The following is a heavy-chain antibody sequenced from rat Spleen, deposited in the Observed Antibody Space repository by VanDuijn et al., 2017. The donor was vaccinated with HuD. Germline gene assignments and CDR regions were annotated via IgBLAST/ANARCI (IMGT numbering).Heavy chain of an antibody. CDR3: ARHEDYGGYSRDYFDY. CDR2: IIYDGSRT. CDR1: GFTFSDYY. V-gene: IGHV5S10*01. Sequence: EVQLVESDGGLVQPGRSLKLSCAASGFTFSDYYMAWVRQAPTKGLEWVATIIYDGSRTYYRDSVKGRFTISRDNAKSTLYLQMNSLRSEDTATYYCARHEDYGGYSRDYFDYWGQGVMVTVSS. D-gene: IGHD1-11*01. J-gene: IGHJ2*01.